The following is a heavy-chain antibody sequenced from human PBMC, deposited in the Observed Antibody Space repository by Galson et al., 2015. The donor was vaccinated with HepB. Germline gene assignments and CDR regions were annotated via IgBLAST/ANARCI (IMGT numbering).Heavy chain of an antibody. CDR1: GFTFSSYA. J-gene: IGHJ4*02. CDR3: AREGDGSGYDYLGLDY. V-gene: IGHV3-30*04. Sequence: SLRLSCAASGFTFSSYAMHWVRQAPGKGLEWVAVISYDGSNKYYADSVKGRFTISRDNSKNTLYLQMNSLRAEDTAVYYCAREGDGSGYDYLGLDYWGQGTLVTVSS. CDR2: ISYDGSNK. D-gene: IGHD5-12*01.